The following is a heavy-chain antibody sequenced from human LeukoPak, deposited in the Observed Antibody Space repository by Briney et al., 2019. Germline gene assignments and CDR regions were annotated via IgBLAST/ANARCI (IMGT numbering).Heavy chain of an antibody. Sequence: PGGSLRLSCAASGFTFSSYSMNWVRQAPGKGLEWVASIKPDGSEDFYADSVKGRFNISRDNAKNSLFLQMTNLKAEDTAVYYCAVARRFKIFDYWGQGTLVTASS. J-gene: IGHJ4*02. CDR3: AVARRFKIFDY. D-gene: IGHD2-15*01. V-gene: IGHV3-7*01. CDR2: IKPDGSED. CDR1: GFTFSSYS.